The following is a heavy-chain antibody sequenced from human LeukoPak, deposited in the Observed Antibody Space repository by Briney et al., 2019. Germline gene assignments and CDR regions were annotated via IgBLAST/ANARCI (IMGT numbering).Heavy chain of an antibody. V-gene: IGHV3-9*01. J-gene: IGHJ4*02. Sequence: GGSLRLSCAASGFTFDDYAMHWVRQAPGKGLEWVSGISWNSGSIGYADSVKGRFTISRDNAKNSLYLQMNSLRAEDTAVYYCARSSDYYDSSGYYPHWGQGTLVTVSS. CDR1: GFTFDDYA. CDR3: ARSSDYYDSSGYYPH. D-gene: IGHD3-22*01. CDR2: ISWNSGSI.